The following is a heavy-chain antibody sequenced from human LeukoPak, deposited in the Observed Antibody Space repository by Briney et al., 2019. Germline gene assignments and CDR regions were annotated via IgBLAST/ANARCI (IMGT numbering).Heavy chain of an antibody. V-gene: IGHV3-21*01. J-gene: IGHJ5*02. CDR3: ARGPQFSGPGWFDP. CDR1: GFTFSSYS. D-gene: IGHD3-10*01. Sequence: GGSLRLSCAASGFTFSSYSMNWVRQAAGKGLEWVSSISSSSSYIYYADSLEGRFTISRDNAKNSLYLQMNSLRAEDTAIYYCARGPQFSGPGWFDPWGQGTLVTVSS. CDR2: ISSSSSYI.